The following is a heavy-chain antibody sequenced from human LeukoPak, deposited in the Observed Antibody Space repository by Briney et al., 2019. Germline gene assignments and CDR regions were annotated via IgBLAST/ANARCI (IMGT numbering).Heavy chain of an antibody. CDR1: GYTFNIYG. D-gene: IGHD3-16*01. Sequence: ASVKVSCKTSGYTFNIYGVNWVRQAPGQGLEWMGWISGKNGNTDYAEKFQDRVTMTTDTSTSTAYMELRSLRSEDTAIYYCARGVRLGELYYWGLGSLVTVSS. J-gene: IGHJ4*02. CDR3: ARGVRLGELYY. V-gene: IGHV1-18*01. CDR2: ISGKNGNT.